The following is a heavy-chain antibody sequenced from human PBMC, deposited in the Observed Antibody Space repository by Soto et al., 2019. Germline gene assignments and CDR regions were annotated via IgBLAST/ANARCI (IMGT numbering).Heavy chain of an antibody. J-gene: IGHJ6*02. V-gene: IGHV3-21*01. D-gene: IGHD6-13*01. CDR3: ARDLRLSSWYFGGDYYYGMDV. CDR2: ISSSSSYI. Sequence: GWSLRLSCASSVFTFISYSMNWVRQAPGKGLEWVSSISSSSSYIYYADSVKGRFTISRDNAKNSLYLQMNSLRAEDTAVYYCARDLRLSSWYFGGDYYYGMDVWGQGTTVTVSS. CDR1: VFTFISYS.